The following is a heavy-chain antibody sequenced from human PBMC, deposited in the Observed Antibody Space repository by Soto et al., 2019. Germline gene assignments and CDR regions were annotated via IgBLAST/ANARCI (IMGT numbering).Heavy chain of an antibody. Sequence: GASVKVSCKASGYSFTTYGIFWVRQAPGQGLEWMGWINPIKGDTNSAAIFQDRVTMTTDTSTRTAYMELRSLKSDDTAVYYCARVKVPAAILGAFDLWGQGTLVTVSS. CDR1: GYSFTTYG. CDR3: ARVKVPAAILGAFDL. V-gene: IGHV1-18*01. D-gene: IGHD2-2*02. CDR2: INPIKGDT. J-gene: IGHJ3*01.